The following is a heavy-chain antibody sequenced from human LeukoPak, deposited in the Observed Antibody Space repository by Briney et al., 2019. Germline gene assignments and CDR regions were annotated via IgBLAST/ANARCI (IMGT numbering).Heavy chain of an antibody. CDR2: VHNGGSI. J-gene: IGHJ5*02. CDR1: GGSINTNNW. V-gene: IGHV4-4*02. D-gene: IGHD3-10*01. CDR3: AFGDYYRLDP. Sequence: PSETLSLTCAVSGGSINTNNWWSWVRQSPGQGLEWIGEVHNGGSIHYSPSLKSRLTLSIDNSKNHFSLTLSSVTAADTAVYYCAFGDYYRLDPWGQGTLVTVSS.